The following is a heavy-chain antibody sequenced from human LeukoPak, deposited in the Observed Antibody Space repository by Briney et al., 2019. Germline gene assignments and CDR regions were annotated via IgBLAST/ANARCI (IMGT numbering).Heavy chain of an antibody. CDR1: GYTFTSYD. J-gene: IGHJ5*02. Sequence: GASVKVSCKASGYTFTSYDINWVRQATGQGLEWMGWMNPNSGNTGYAQEFQGRVTMTRNTSISTAYMELSSLRSEDTAVYYCARDLSRYDSSGYYYPKLSPWGQGTLVTVSS. CDR2: MNPNSGNT. CDR3: ARDLSRYDSSGYYYPKLSP. V-gene: IGHV1-8*01. D-gene: IGHD3-22*01.